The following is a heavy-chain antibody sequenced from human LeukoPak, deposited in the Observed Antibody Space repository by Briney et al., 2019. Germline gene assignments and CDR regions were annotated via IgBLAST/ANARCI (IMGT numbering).Heavy chain of an antibody. CDR3: ARCGKLWFGELLSGDYYFDY. CDR1: GGTFSSYA. D-gene: IGHD3-10*01. CDR2: IIPIFGTA. Sequence: SVKVSCKASGGTFSSYAISWVRQAPGQGLEWMGRIIPIFGTANYALKFQGRVTITTDESTSTAYMELSSLRSEDTAVYYCARCGKLWFGELLSGDYYFDYWGQGTLVTVSS. V-gene: IGHV1-69*05. J-gene: IGHJ4*02.